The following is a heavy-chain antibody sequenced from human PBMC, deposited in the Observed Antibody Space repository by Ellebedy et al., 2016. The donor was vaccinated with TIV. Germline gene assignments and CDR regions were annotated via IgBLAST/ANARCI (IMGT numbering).Heavy chain of an antibody. D-gene: IGHD3/OR15-3a*01. V-gene: IGHV2-5*02. CDR2: LYWDDDK. J-gene: IGHJ6*02. CDR1: GFSLSTSGVG. Sequence: SGPTLVKPTQTLTLTCTFSGFSLSTSGVGVGWIRQPPGKALEWLALLYWDDDKRYSPSLKSRLIISKDTSRSQVVLTLANMDPMDAATYYCVYGVDSHYYYGMDVWGQGTTVTVSS. CDR3: VYGVDSHYYYGMDV.